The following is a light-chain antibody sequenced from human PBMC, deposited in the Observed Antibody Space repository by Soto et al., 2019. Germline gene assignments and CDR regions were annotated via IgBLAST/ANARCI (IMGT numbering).Light chain of an antibody. Sequence: QSVLTQPASVTGSPGQSITISCTGTSSDVGAYNYVSWFQQHPGKAPTLIISEVSNRPSGVSNRFSGSKSGNAASLTISGLQAEGESDYFCFSFTTDWTHVFGTGTKVTVL. CDR1: SSDVGAYNY. CDR2: EVS. CDR3: FSFTTDWTHV. J-gene: IGLJ1*01. V-gene: IGLV2-14*01.